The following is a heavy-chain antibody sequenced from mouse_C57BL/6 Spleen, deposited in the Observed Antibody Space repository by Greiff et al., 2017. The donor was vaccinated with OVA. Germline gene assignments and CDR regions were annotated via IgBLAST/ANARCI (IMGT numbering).Heavy chain of an antibody. CDR2: INYDGSST. V-gene: IGHV5-16*01. CDR1: GFTFSDYY. CDR3: ARGGAWFAY. J-gene: IGHJ3*01. Sequence: VQRVESEGGLVQPGSSMKLSRTASGFTFSDYYMAWVRQVPEKGLEWVANINYDGSSTYYLDPLKSRFIISRDNAKNILYLQMSSLKSADTATYYCARGGAWFAYWGQGTLVTVSA.